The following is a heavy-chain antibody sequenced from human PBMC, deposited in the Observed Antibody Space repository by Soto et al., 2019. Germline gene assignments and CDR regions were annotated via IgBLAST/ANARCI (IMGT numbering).Heavy chain of an antibody. J-gene: IGHJ4*02. CDR2: IIPIFGTA. CDR1: GGTFSSYA. Sequence: QVQLVQSGAEVKKPGSSVKVSCKASGGTFSSYAISWVRQAPGQGLEWMGGIIPIFGTANYAQKFQGRVTXXAXEXXSTAYMELSSLRSEDTAVYYCARLRMGSGWYYFDYWGQGTLVTVSS. D-gene: IGHD6-19*01. V-gene: IGHV1-69*12. CDR3: ARLRMGSGWYYFDY.